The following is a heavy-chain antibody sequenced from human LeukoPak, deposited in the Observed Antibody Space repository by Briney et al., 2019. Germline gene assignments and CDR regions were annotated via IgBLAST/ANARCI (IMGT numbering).Heavy chain of an antibody. CDR3: ARASHYDFWSGYYPAPSY. D-gene: IGHD3-3*01. Sequence: PGGSLRLSCAASGFTFSSYSMNWVRQAPGKGLEWVSYISSSSSTIYYADSVKGRFTISRDNAKNSLYLQMNSLRAEDTAVYYCARASHYDFWSGYYPAPSYWGQGTLVTVSS. J-gene: IGHJ4*02. CDR2: ISSSSSTI. V-gene: IGHV3-48*04. CDR1: GFTFSSYS.